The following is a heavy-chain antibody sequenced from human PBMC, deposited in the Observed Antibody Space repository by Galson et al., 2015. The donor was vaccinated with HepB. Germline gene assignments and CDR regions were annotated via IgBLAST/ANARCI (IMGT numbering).Heavy chain of an antibody. D-gene: IGHD3-22*01. V-gene: IGHV3-9*01. J-gene: IGHJ3*01. CDR2: ANWKSGNM. CDR3: AIASYSYESTGYGFAFDV. Sequence: LMFSCGSSALTFDDYAMHWVRQAPGQGLEWVSGANWKSGNMGYADSVKGRFTISRDYAKTSLYLQMNSLRAEDTALYYCAIASYSYESTGYGFAFDVWGQGTMVTVSS. CDR1: ALTFDDYA.